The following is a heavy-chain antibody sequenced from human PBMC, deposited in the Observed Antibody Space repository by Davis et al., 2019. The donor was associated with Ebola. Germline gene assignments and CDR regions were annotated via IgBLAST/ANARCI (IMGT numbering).Heavy chain of an antibody. J-gene: IGHJ3*02. CDR3: AKGDIVVVVAATSFSSYAFDI. Sequence: GGSLRLSCSASGFTFSSFAMHWVRQAPGKGLKYVSAISSSGGSTYYADSVKGRFTISRDNSKNTLYLQMNSLRAEDTAVYYCAKGDIVVVVAATSFSSYAFDIWGQGTMVTVSS. D-gene: IGHD2-15*01. CDR1: GFTFSSFA. CDR2: ISSSGGST. V-gene: IGHV3-64*04.